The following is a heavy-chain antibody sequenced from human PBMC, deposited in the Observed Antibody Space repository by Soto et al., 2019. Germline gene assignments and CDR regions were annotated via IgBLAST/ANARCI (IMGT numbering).Heavy chain of an antibody. V-gene: IGHV1-18*01. D-gene: IGHD4-17*01. Sequence: RASVKVSCKASGYTFTSYGISWVRQAPGQGLEWMGWISAYNGNTNYAQKLQGRVTMTTDTSTSTAYMELRSLRSDDTAVYYCARDPTVTTHYYYGMDVWGQGTTVTVSS. CDR2: ISAYNGNT. CDR1: GYTFTSYG. CDR3: ARDPTVTTHYYYGMDV. J-gene: IGHJ6*02.